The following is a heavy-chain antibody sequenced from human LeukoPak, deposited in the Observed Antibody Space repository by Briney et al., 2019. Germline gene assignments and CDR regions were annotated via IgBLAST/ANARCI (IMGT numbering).Heavy chain of an antibody. Sequence: PGGSLRLSCAASGFTFDGYAMHWVRQAPGKGLEWVSGISWNSGSIGYADSVKGRFTISRDDAKNSLYLQMNSLRAEDTALYYCAKEVMVRGVIRVKNWFDPWGQGTLVTVSS. V-gene: IGHV3-9*01. CDR3: AKEVMVRGVIRVKNWFDP. CDR1: GFTFDGYA. J-gene: IGHJ5*02. CDR2: ISWNSGSI. D-gene: IGHD3-10*01.